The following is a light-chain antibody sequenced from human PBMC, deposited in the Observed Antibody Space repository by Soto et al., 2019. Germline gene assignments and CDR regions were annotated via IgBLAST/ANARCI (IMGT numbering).Light chain of an antibody. V-gene: IGKV3-11*01. CDR2: DTS. Sequence: EVGLTQSPATLSLSPGERATLSCRASQSVINYLAWYQQKPGQAPRLLIYDTSNRATGIPARFSGSGSGTDFTLIISSLEPEDFAVYYCQQRANWPLTFGGGTKVDIK. J-gene: IGKJ4*01. CDR1: QSVINY. CDR3: QQRANWPLT.